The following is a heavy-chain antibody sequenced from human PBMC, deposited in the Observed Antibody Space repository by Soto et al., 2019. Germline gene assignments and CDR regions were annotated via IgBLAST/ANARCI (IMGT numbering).Heavy chain of an antibody. CDR1: GYSFTNYW. V-gene: IGHV5-10-1*01. J-gene: IGHJ6*02. D-gene: IGHD1-1*01. CDR3: ARHDGGGTTSSYYGMDV. CDR2: IDPSDSFA. Sequence: GESLKISCRGSGYSFTNYWITWVRQMPGKGLEWMGRIDPSDSFATYSPSFQGHVTISADTSTTTACLQWSSLKASDTAIYFCARHDGGGTTSSYYGMDVWGQGTSVTVSS.